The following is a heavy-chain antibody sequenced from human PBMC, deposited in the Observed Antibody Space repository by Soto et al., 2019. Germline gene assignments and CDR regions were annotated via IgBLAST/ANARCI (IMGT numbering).Heavy chain of an antibody. V-gene: IGHV4-34*01. D-gene: IGHD3-10*01. CDR1: GGSFSGYY. CDR2: INHSGST. J-gene: IGHJ5*02. CDR3: ARGGATGYYYGSGSFFDP. Sequence: SETLSLTCAVYGGSFSGYYWSWIRQPPGKGLEWIGEINHSGSTNYNPSLKSRVTISVDTSKNQFSLKLSSVTAADTAVYYCARGGATGYYYGSGSFFDPWGQGTLVTVS.